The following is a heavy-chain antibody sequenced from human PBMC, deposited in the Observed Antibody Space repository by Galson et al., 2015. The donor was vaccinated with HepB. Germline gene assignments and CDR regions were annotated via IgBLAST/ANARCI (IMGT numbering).Heavy chain of an antibody. J-gene: IGHJ6*03. CDR3: ARTPHSSSWYDYYYYMDV. CDR2: ISYDGSNK. D-gene: IGHD6-13*01. Sequence: SLRLSCAASRFTFSSYAMHWVRQAPGKGLEWVAVISYDGSNKYYADSVKGRFTISRDNSKNTLYLQMNSLRAEDTAVYYCARTPHSSSWYDYYYYMDVWGKGTTVTVSS. CDR1: RFTFSSYA. V-gene: IGHV3-30-3*01.